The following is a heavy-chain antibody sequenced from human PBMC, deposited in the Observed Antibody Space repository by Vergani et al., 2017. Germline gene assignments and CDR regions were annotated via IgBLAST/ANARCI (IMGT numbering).Heavy chain of an antibody. CDR3: ARINYYGSSGYNRVDAFDI. J-gene: IGHJ3*02. Sequence: EVQLVESGGGLVQPGGSLRLSCAASGFIFSHYWMSWVRQAPGKGLEWVANINQDGSEKYYVDSVKGRFTISRDNAKNSLYLQMNSLRAEDTALYYCARINYYGSSGYNRVDAFDIWGQGTMVTVSS. D-gene: IGHD3-22*01. V-gene: IGHV3-7*01. CDR1: GFIFSHYW. CDR2: INQDGSEK.